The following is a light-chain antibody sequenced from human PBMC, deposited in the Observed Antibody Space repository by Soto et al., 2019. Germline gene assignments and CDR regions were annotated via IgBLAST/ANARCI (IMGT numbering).Light chain of an antibody. CDR3: QQYGSSRRT. V-gene: IGKV3-20*01. CDR1: QSVSSN. Sequence: EIVLTQSPATLSLSPGERATLSCRASQSVSSNLAWYQQKPGQAPRLLIYGSSIRATGIPDRFSGSGSGTDFTLTISRLEPEDFAVYYCQQYGSSRRTFGQGTKVDI. J-gene: IGKJ1*01. CDR2: GSS.